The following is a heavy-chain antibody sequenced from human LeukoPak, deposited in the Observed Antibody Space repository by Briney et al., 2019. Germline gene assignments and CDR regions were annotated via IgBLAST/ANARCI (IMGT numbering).Heavy chain of an antibody. J-gene: IGHJ3*02. Sequence: PGGSLRLSCAASGFTFSSYAMHWVRQGTGKGLEWVSAIGTAGDTYYPGSVKGRFATSRENAKNSLYLQMNSLRVGDTAVYYCARGRGWGTFDIWGQGTLVTVSS. V-gene: IGHV3-13*04. CDR2: IGTAGDT. CDR1: GFTFSSYA. CDR3: ARGRGWGTFDI. D-gene: IGHD3-10*01.